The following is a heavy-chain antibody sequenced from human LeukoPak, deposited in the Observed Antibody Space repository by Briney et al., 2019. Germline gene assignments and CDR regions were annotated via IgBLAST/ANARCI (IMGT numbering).Heavy chain of an antibody. D-gene: IGHD4-17*01. V-gene: IGHV3-21*04. CDR2: ISSSSSYI. Sequence: PGGSLRLSCAASGFTFSSYSMNWVRQAPGKGLEWVSSISSSSSYIYHAASVKGRFTISRDNAKNSLYLQMNSLRAEDTAVYYCASGYGDRNYYYYYYMDVWGKGTTVTVSS. CDR1: GFTFSSYS. CDR3: ASGYGDRNYYYYYYMDV. J-gene: IGHJ6*03.